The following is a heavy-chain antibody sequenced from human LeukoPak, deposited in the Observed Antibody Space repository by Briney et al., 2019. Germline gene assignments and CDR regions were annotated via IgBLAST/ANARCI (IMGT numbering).Heavy chain of an antibody. Sequence: GGSLRLSCAASGFTFSSYSMNWVRQAPGKGLEWVSYISSSSSTIYYADSVKGRFTISRDNAKNSLYLQMNSLRAEDTAVYYCAKDELLWFGESYFDYWGQGTLVTVSS. CDR1: GFTFSSYS. CDR2: ISSSSSTI. V-gene: IGHV3-48*01. CDR3: AKDELLWFGESYFDY. J-gene: IGHJ4*02. D-gene: IGHD3-10*01.